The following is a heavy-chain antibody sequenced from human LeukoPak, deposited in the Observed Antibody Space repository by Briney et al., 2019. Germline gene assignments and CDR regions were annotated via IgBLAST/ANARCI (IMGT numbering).Heavy chain of an antibody. Sequence: GGSLRLSCAASGFTFSSYGMHWVRQAPGKGLEWVAVIWYDGSNKYYADSVKGRFTISRDNSKNTLYLQMNSLRAEDTAVYYCARDPQRYCTNGVCSPFDPWGPGTLVTVSS. J-gene: IGHJ5*02. D-gene: IGHD2-8*01. CDR3: ARDPQRYCTNGVCSPFDP. CDR2: IWYDGSNK. CDR1: GFTFSSYG. V-gene: IGHV3-33*01.